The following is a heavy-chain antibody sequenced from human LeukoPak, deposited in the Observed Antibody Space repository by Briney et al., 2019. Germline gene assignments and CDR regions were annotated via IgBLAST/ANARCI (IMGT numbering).Heavy chain of an antibody. CDR3: ARDGAVAGEFDY. CDR2: ISAYNGNT. D-gene: IGHD6-19*01. V-gene: IGHV1-18*04. Sequence: ASVKVSCTASGYTFTSYAISWVRQAPGQGLEWMGWISAYNGNTNYAQKFQGRVTMTTDTSTTTAYMKLRSLRYDDTAVYYCARDGAVAGEFDYWGQGTLVTVSS. J-gene: IGHJ4*02. CDR1: GYTFTSYA.